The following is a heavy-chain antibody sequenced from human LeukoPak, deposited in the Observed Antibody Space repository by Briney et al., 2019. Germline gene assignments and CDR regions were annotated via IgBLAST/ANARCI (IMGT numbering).Heavy chain of an antibody. CDR1: GGSISSYF. D-gene: IGHD5-24*01. CDR3: ARDVEMAYAFDI. V-gene: IGHV4-59*01. CDR2: IYYSGST. Sequence: SETLSLTCTVSGGSISSYFWSWIRQPPGKGLEWIGYIYYSGSTNYNPSLTSRVTISIDTSKNQFSLKLSSVTAADTAVYYCARDVEMAYAFDIWGQGTMVTVSS. J-gene: IGHJ3*02.